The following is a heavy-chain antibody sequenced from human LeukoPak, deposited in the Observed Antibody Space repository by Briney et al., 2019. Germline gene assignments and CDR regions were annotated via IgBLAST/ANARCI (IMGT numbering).Heavy chain of an antibody. V-gene: IGHV3-33*01. CDR3: ARDGGSRFDY. D-gene: IGHD1-26*01. CDR2: IWYDGSNK. J-gene: IGHJ4*02. Sequence: GRSLRLSCAASGFTYSSYGMHWVRQAPGKGLEWVAVIWYDGSNKYYADSVKGRFTISRDNSKNTLYLQMNSLRAEDTAVYYCARDGGSRFDYWGQGTLVTVSS. CDR1: GFTYSSYG.